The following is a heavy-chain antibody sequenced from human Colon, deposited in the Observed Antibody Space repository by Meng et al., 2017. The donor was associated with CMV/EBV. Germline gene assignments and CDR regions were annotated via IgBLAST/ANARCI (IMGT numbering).Heavy chain of an antibody. V-gene: IGHV3-74*01. CDR1: GFTFSSYW. J-gene: IGHJ5*02. CDR3: ATITIFGGNWFDP. CDR2: ISSGGATT. Sequence: GGSLRLSCAASGFTFSSYWMHWVRQAPGKGLVWVSRISSGGATTNYADSVKGRFTISRDNSKNMVYLQMTSLRAEDTAVYYCATITIFGGNWFDPWGQGTLVTVSS. D-gene: IGHD3-3*01.